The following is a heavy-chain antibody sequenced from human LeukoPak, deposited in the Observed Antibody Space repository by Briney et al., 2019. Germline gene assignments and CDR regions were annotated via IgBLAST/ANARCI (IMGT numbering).Heavy chain of an antibody. J-gene: IGHJ4*02. CDR3: ARGFIGAVASIFNNYFDS. CDR2: ISSSSSYI. D-gene: IGHD6-19*01. Sequence: GGSLRLSCASSGFTVSSYSMNWVRQAPGKGLEWVSSISSSSSYIYYADSVKGRFTISRDNAKNSLYLQMNSLRAEDTAVYYCARGFIGAVASIFNNYFDSWGQGTLVTVSS. CDR1: GFTVSSYS. V-gene: IGHV3-21*01.